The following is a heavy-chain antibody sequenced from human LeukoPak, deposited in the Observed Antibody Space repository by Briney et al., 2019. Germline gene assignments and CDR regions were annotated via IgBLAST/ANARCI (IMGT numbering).Heavy chain of an antibody. D-gene: IGHD3-10*01. CDR1: GFTFRSYG. Sequence: PGGSLRLSCRASGFTFRSYGMHWVRQAPGKGLEWVAVIAYNGSSTYYGDSVKGRFTISRDNSKNTLYLQLNSLRAEDTAVYYCANLTPRGHGMDVWGHGTTVIVSS. CDR2: IAYNGSST. CDR3: ANLTPRGHGMDV. V-gene: IGHV3-30*18. J-gene: IGHJ6*02.